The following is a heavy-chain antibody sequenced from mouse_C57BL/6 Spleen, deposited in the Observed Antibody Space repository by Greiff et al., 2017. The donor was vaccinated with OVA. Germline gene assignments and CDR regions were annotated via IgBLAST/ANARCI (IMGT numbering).Heavy chain of an antibody. D-gene: IGHD3-2*02. CDR1: GYTFTSYW. J-gene: IGHJ1*03. CDR2: INPSNGGT. CDR3: AVDSSGYFWWYFDV. V-gene: IGHV1-53*01. Sequence: QVQLQQPGTELVKPGASVKLSCKASGYTFTSYWMHWVKQRPGQGLEWIGIINPSNGGTNYNEKFKSKATLTVDKSSSTAYMQLSSLTSEDSAVYYCAVDSSGYFWWYFDVWGTGTTVTVSS.